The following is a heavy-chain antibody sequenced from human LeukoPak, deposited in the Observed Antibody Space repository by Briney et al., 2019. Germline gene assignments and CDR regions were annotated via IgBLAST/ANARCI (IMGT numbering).Heavy chain of an antibody. J-gene: IGHJ3*02. CDR2: INHSGST. CDR3: AKSNGYGLIDI. Sequence: SETLSITCAVYGGSFSGYYWSWIRQPPGKGLEWIGEINHSGSTNYNPALRSRVTISVDTPKKEFSVMLNSETAAYTAVYYCAKSNGYGLIDIWGQGTMVTVSS. V-gene: IGHV4-34*01. CDR1: GGSFSGYY. D-gene: IGHD3-10*01.